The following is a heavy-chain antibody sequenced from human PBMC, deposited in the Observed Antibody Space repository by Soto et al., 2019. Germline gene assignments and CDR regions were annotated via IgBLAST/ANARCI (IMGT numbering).Heavy chain of an antibody. CDR2: IIPIFGTA. Sequence: AVKVTCKASGGTFRSSAISWVRHPPEQGPEWLGGIIPIFGTANYAQTFQGRVTFTADESTSTAYMELSSLRSEDTAVYYCARSDYVRSGYYYYHYGMDVWAQGTTVTVHS. CDR1: GGTFRSSA. CDR3: ARSDYVRSGYYYYHYGMDV. V-gene: IGHV1-69*13. D-gene: IGHD4-17*01. J-gene: IGHJ6*01.